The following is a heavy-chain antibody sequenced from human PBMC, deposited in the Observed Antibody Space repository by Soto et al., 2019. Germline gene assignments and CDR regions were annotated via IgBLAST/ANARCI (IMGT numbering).Heavy chain of an antibody. CDR2: INPSGGST. V-gene: IGHV1-46*03. Sequence: ASVKVSCKASGYTFTSYYMHWVRQAPGQGLEWMGIINPSGGSTSYAQNSQGRVTMTRDTSTSTVYMELSSLRSEDTAAYYCARERHTINWFDPWGQGTLVTVS. D-gene: IGHD2-2*02. CDR3: ARERHTINWFDP. J-gene: IGHJ5*02. CDR1: GYTFTSYY.